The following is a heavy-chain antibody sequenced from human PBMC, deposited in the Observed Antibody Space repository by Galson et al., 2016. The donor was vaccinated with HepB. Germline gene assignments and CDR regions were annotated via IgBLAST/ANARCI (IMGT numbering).Heavy chain of an antibody. CDR2: IGGSGSNT. V-gene: IGHV3-11*01. CDR3: AKHNLYSSSSVGD. D-gene: IGHD6-6*01. Sequence: SLRLSCAASGFTFDAHYMTWIRQAPGKGLEWLAYIGGSGSNTYYAESLKDRFPISRDNAKNSLYLQMNNLRADDTAVYFCAKHNLYSSSSVGDWGQGTLVTVPS. CDR1: GFTFDAHY. J-gene: IGHJ4*02.